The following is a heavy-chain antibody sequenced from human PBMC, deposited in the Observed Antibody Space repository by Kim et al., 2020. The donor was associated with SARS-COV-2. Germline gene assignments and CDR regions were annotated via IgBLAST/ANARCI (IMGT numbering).Heavy chain of an antibody. D-gene: IGHD3-10*01. CDR2: IDPSDSYT. CDR1: GYSFTSYW. CDR3: ARRCTMVRVPYCYGMDV. J-gene: IGHJ6*02. V-gene: IGHV5-10-1*01. Sequence: GESLKISCKGSGYSFTSYWISWVRQMPGKGLEWMGRIDPSDSYTNYSPSFQGHVTISADKSISTAYLRWSSLKASDTAMYYCARRCTMVRVPYCYGMDVWGQGTTVTVSS.